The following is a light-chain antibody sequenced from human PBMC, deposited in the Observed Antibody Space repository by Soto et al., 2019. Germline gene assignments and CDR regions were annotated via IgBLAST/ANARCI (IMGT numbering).Light chain of an antibody. J-gene: IGLJ1*01. CDR1: SSDVGSYNL. CDR3: CSYAGSPYV. V-gene: IGLV2-23*02. CDR2: EVS. Sequence: QSVLTQPASVSGSPGQSITISCTGTSSDVGSYNLVSWYQQHPGKAPKLMIYEVSKRPSGVSNRFSGSKSGNTASLTISGLKAEEEADYYCCSYAGSPYVFGTGTKVTVL.